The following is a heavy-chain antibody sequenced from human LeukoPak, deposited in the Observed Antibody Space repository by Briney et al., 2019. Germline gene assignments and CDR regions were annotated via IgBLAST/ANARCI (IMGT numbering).Heavy chain of an antibody. CDR1: GFTFSSYG. V-gene: IGHV3-30*18. CDR2: ISYDGSNK. J-gene: IGHJ5*02. Sequence: PGGSLRLSCAASGFTFSSYGMHWVRQAPGKGLEWVAVISYDGSNKYYADSVKGRFTISRDNSKNTLYLQMNSLRAEDTAVYYCAKDRHCSGGSCYWGEDPWGQGTLVTVSS. D-gene: IGHD2-15*01. CDR3: AKDRHCSGGSCYWGEDP.